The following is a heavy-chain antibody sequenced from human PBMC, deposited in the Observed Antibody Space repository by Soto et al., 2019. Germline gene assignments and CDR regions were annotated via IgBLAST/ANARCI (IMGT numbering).Heavy chain of an antibody. J-gene: IGHJ6*03. D-gene: IGHD1-1*01. V-gene: IGHV1-46*03. CDR1: GYIFSNNY. Sequence: QVLLVQSGAEVKPPGASVKVSCKASGYIFSNNYMHWVRQAPGQGLEWMGIINPSDGTTNYAREFVGRVSMTRDMSTTTVYMDLSSLRSEDSAVYYCTRGGYGPVGPGSRLYYYYYMDVWGRGTTVTVSS. CDR2: INPSDGTT. CDR3: TRGGYGPVGPGSRLYYYYYMDV.